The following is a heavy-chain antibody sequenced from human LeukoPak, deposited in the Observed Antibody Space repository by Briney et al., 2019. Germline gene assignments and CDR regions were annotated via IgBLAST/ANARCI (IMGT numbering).Heavy chain of an antibody. V-gene: IGHV1-46*01. Sequence: ASVKVSCKASGYTFTSYYIRWVRQAPGQGLEWMGIINPSGGSTSYAQKFQGRVTMTRDTSTSTVYMDLSSLRSEDTAVYYCATYVLGDAFDIWGQGTMVTVSS. CDR3: ATYVLGDAFDI. CDR1: GYTFTSYY. CDR2: INPSGGST. J-gene: IGHJ3*02. D-gene: IGHD3-3*02.